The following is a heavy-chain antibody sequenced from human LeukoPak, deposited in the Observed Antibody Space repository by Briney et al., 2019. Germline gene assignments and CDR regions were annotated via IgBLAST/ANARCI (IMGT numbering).Heavy chain of an antibody. V-gene: IGHV4-38-2*02. J-gene: IGHJ5*02. CDR2: IYHSGST. CDR1: GCSINSGYY. Sequence: SETLSLTCTVSGCSINSGYYWGWIRQPPGKGLEWIGSIYHSGSTYYNPSLKRRVTISLDTSKNQFSLKLSSVTAADTAVYYCARDGTWHSSSWYSTWFDPWGQGTLVTVSS. D-gene: IGHD6-13*01. CDR3: ARDGTWHSSSWYSTWFDP.